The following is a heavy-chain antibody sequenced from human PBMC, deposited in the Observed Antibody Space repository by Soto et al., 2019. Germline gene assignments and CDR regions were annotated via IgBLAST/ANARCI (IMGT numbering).Heavy chain of an antibody. D-gene: IGHD6-19*01. Sequence: ASVKVSCKASGYTFTDYFIQWVRQAPGQGLEWMGWVIPNSGDTKYAQRFQGRVTMTRDTSKSQFSLELTSVTAADTAVYYCAREKAVASTGWLDPWGQGTLVTVSS. CDR2: VIPNSGDT. CDR1: GYTFTDYF. V-gene: IGHV1-2*02. J-gene: IGHJ5*02. CDR3: AREKAVASTGWLDP.